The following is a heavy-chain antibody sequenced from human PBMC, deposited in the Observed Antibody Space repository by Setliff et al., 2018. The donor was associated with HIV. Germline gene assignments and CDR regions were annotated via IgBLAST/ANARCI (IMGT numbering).Heavy chain of an antibody. CDR1: GGSISGDF. J-gene: IGHJ6*02. V-gene: IGHV4-4*07. Sequence: PSETLSLTCTVSGGSISGDFWTWIRQPAGKGLEWIGRIYTSGSTNYNPSLKTRVTLSVDTSKNQFSLRLSSVTAADTAVYYCARGYSGYVGFTSMDVWGQGTTVTVS. CDR3: ARGYSGYVGFTSMDV. D-gene: IGHD1-26*01. CDR2: IYTSGST.